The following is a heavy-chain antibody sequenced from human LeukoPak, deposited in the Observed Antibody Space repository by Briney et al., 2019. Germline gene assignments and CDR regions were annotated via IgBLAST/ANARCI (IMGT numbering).Heavy chain of an antibody. V-gene: IGHV4-61*02. D-gene: IGHD3-16*01. CDR3: VRGSKMITTHFDY. CDR1: GGSISSGSYY. Sequence: PSETLSLTCTVSGGSISSGSYYWSWIRQPAGKGLEWIGRIYTSGSTNYNPSLKSRVTISVDTSKNQFSLKLSSVTAADTAVYYCVRGSKMITTHFDYWGQGTLVTVSS. J-gene: IGHJ4*02. CDR2: IYTSGST.